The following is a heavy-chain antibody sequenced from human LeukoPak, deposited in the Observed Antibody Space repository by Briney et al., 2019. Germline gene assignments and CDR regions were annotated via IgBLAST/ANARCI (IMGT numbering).Heavy chain of an antibody. CDR3: ARGGDGDILTGRVFDY. D-gene: IGHD3-9*01. V-gene: IGHV1-18*01. CDR1: GYRFTSYG. CDR2: ISAYNGNT. J-gene: IGHJ4*02. Sequence: ASVKVSCKASGYRFTSYGISWVRQAPGQGLEWMGWISAYNGNTNYTQKLQGRVTMTTDTSTSTAYMELRSPRSDDTAVYYCARGGDGDILTGRVFDYWGQGTLVTVSS.